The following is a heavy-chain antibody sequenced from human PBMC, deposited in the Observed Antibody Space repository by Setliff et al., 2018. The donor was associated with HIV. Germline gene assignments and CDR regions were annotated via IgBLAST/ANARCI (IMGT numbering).Heavy chain of an antibody. CDR1: GGSISSGGYY. CDR3: ARDLRDLSDYGDAYYYYMDV. CDR2: IYYSGST. V-gene: IGHV4-31*11. J-gene: IGHJ6*03. D-gene: IGHD4-17*01. Sequence: SEILSLTCAVSGGSISSGGYYWSWIRQHPGRGLEWIGYIYYSGSTYYNPSLKSRVTISIDTSKNQFSLKLSSVTAADTAVYYCARDLRDLSDYGDAYYYYMDVWGKGTKVTVSS.